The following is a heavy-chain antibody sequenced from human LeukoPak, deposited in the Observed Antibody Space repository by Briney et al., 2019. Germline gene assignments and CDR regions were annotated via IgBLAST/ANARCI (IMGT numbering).Heavy chain of an antibody. CDR1: GCSISSSSYY. Sequence: SETLSLTCTVSGCSISSSSYYWGWIRQPPGKGLEWIGSIYYSGSTYYNPSLKSRVTISVDTSKNQFSLKLSSVTAADTAVYYCARLRDYPYNWFDPWGQGTLVTVSS. J-gene: IGHJ5*02. CDR2: IYYSGST. V-gene: IGHV4-39*01. D-gene: IGHD4-17*01. CDR3: ARLRDYPYNWFDP.